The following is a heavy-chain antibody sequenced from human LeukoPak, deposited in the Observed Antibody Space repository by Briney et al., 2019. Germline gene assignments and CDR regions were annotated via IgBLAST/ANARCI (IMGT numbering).Heavy chain of an antibody. CDR1: GGTFSSYA. D-gene: IGHD1-26*01. J-gene: IGHJ4*02. CDR2: IIPIFGTA. CDR3: ATGGGWELRKGLG. V-gene: IGHV1-69*05. Sequence: SVKVSCKASGGTFSSYAIGWVRQAPGQGLEWMGGIIPIFGTANYAQKFQGRVTITTDESTSTAYMELSSLRSEDTAVYYCATGGGWELRKGLGWGQGTLVTVSS.